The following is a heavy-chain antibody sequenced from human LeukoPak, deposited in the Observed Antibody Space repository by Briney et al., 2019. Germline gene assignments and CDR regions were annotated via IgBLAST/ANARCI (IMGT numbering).Heavy chain of an antibody. CDR2: ISGSGGST. D-gene: IGHD6-13*01. J-gene: IGHJ6*02. V-gene: IGHV3-23*01. Sequence: GGSLRLSCAASGFTFSSYAMSWVRKAPGKGLEWVSAISGSGGSTYYADSVKGRFTISRDNSKNTLYLQMNSLRAEDTAVYYCAKDLGSLQLVYYYGMDVWGQGTTVTVSS. CDR3: AKDLGSLQLVYYYGMDV. CDR1: GFTFSSYA.